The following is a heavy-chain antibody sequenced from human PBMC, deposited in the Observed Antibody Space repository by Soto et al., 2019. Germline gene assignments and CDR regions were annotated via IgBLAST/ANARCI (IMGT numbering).Heavy chain of an antibody. CDR2: IGTAGDT. CDR3: ARGQEVGAHFFDS. D-gene: IGHD2-15*01. CDR1: GFTFSGFD. V-gene: IGHV3-13*01. J-gene: IGHJ4*02. Sequence: GGSLRLSCEASGFTFSGFDMHWVRQPTGKGLEWVSTIGTAGDTYYAVSVKGRFTISRDNAKNSLSLQLNSLRAGDTAVYFCARGQEVGAHFFDSWGQGTQVTVSS.